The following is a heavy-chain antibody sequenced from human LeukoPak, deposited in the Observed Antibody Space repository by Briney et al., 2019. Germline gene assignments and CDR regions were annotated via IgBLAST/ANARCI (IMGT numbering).Heavy chain of an antibody. CDR3: VKGRTLSEKWRNWFDR. CDR2: IKQDGSEK. V-gene: IGHV3-7*01. J-gene: IGHJ5*02. CDR1: GFTLCNYR. D-gene: IGHD5-24*01. Sequence: GGSLRLSCAASGFTLCNYRMRCLRQAPGKGLEWVANIKQDGSEKYYVDSVKGRFTISRDNADNSLFLQMNSLRAEDTAVYYCVKGRTLSEKWRNWFDRWGQGTLVTVSS.